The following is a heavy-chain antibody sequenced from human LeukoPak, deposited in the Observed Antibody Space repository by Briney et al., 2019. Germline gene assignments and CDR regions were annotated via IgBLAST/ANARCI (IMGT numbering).Heavy chain of an antibody. Sequence: SETLSLTCTVSGGSISSYYWSWIRQPAGKGLEWIGRIYTSGSTNYNPSLKSRVTMSVDTSKNQFSLKLSSVTAADTAVYYCARDYYYGSGSYPKGFDPWGQGTLVTVSS. J-gene: IGHJ5*02. D-gene: IGHD3-10*01. V-gene: IGHV4-4*07. CDR1: GGSISSYY. CDR2: IYTSGST. CDR3: ARDYYYGSGSYPKGFDP.